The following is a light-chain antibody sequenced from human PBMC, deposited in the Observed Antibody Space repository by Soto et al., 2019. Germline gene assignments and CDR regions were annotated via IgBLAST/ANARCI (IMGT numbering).Light chain of an antibody. CDR2: EVT. Sequence: LTQPPSASGSPGQSVTISCTGTSSDVGAYDYVSWYQQHPGEAPKLMIYEVTKRPSGVPDRFSGSKSANTASLTVSGLQAEDEADYYCSSFANTNNFVFGTGTKVTVL. CDR3: SSFANTNNFV. J-gene: IGLJ1*01. V-gene: IGLV2-8*01. CDR1: SSDVGAYDY.